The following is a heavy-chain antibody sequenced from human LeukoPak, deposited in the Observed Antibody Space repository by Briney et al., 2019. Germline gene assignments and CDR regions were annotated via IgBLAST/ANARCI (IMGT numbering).Heavy chain of an antibody. J-gene: IGHJ4*02. CDR2: IYYSGST. V-gene: IGHV4-61*05. D-gene: IGHD6-13*01. CDR1: GGSISSSSYY. Sequence: PSETLSLTCTVSGGSISSSSYYWGWIRQPPGKGLEWIGYIYYSGSTNYNPSLKSRVTISVDTSKNQFSLKLSSVTAADTAVYYCARGAGYSHTFDYWGQGTLVTVSS. CDR3: ARGAGYSHTFDY.